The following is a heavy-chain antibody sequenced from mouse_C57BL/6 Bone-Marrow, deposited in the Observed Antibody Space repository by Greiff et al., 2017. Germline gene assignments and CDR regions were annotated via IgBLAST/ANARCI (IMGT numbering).Heavy chain of an antibody. V-gene: IGHV5-4*01. J-gene: IGHJ1*03. CDR1: GFTFSSYA. CDR2: ISAGGSYT. Sequence: VVESGGGLVKPGGSLKLSCAASGFTFSSYAMSWVRQTPEKRLEWVATISAGGSYTYYPDNVKGRFTISRDNAKNNLYLQMSHLKSEDTAMYYCARIRGWYFDVWGTGTTVTVSA. CDR3: ARIRGWYFDV.